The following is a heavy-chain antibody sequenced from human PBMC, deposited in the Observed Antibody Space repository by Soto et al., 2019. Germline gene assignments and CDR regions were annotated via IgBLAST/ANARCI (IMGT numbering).Heavy chain of an antibody. V-gene: IGHV2-70*04. CDR3: ARTTHTGTDY. Sequence: SGPTLVNPTETLTLTCTFSGFSLNSNEMRVTWIRQPPGKALEWLARIDWDGEKFYSSSLRTRLTISKDSSKSQVVLTMTNMDPVDTATYYCARTTHTGTDYWGQGFLVTVSS. D-gene: IGHD1-1*01. CDR2: IDWDGEK. J-gene: IGHJ4*02. CDR1: GFSLNSNEMR.